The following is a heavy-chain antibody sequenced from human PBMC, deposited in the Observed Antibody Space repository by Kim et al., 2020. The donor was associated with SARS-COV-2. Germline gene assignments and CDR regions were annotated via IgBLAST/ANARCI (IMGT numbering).Heavy chain of an antibody. V-gene: IGHV4-34*01. Sequence: SETLSLTCAVYGGSFSGYYWSWIRQPPGKGLEWIGEINHSGSTNYNPSLKSRVTISVDTSKNQFSLKLSSVTAADTAVYYCARVTLTITMIVVVSDAFDIWGQGTMVTVSS. D-gene: IGHD3-22*01. CDR1: GGSFSGYY. CDR3: ARVTLTITMIVVVSDAFDI. J-gene: IGHJ3*02. CDR2: INHSGST.